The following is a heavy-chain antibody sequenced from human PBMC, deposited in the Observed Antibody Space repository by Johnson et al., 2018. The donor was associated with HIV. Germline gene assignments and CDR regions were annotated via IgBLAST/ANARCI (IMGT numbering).Heavy chain of an antibody. CDR2: INWNSGSK. J-gene: IGHJ3*02. CDR1: GFTFDEYA. Sequence: VQLVESGGGVVRPGGSLRLSCAASGFTFDEYALSWVRLAPGKGLEWVSGINWNSGSKGYADSVKGRFTISRDNAKNSLYLQMNSLRAEDTALYYCARAGEGSWELLGYAFEIWGQGTMVTVSS. CDR3: ARAGEGSWELLGYAFEI. V-gene: IGHV3-20*04. D-gene: IGHD1-26*01.